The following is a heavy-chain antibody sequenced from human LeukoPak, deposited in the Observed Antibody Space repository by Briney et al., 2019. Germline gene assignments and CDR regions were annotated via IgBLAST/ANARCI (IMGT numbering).Heavy chain of an antibody. D-gene: IGHD3-22*01. CDR2: ISSSSSYI. CDR3: AKDSSGYYPYLFLDY. V-gene: IGHV3-21*01. J-gene: IGHJ4*02. CDR1: GFTFSSYS. Sequence: GGSLRLSCAASGFTFSSYSMNWVRQAPGKGLEWVSSISSSSSYIYYADSVKGRFTISRDNAKNSLYLQMNSLRVEDTAVYYCAKDSSGYYPYLFLDYWGQGTLVTVSS.